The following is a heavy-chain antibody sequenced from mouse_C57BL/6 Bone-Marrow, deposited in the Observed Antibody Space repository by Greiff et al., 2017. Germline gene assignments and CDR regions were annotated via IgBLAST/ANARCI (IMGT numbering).Heavy chain of an antibody. CDR2: IDPENGDT. CDR3: TNYYSSCRAWFAY. D-gene: IGHD2-5*01. V-gene: IGHV14-4*01. Sequence: DVKLQESGAELVRPGASVKLSCTASGFNIKDDYMHWVKQRPEQGLEWIGWIDPENGDTEYASKFQGKATITADTSSNTAYLQLSSLPSRDTAVYYCTNYYSSCRAWFAYWGQGTLVTVSA. J-gene: IGHJ3*01. CDR1: GFNIKDDY.